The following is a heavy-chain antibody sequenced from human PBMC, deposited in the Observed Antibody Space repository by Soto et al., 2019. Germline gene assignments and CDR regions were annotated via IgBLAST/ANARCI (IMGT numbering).Heavy chain of an antibody. CDR1: GDSISSRSYY. J-gene: IGHJ4*02. Sequence: SDPLSLTCTVTGDSISSRSYYWGWIRQPPGKGLEWIGSIYYSGSTYNNPSLRSRVSMSIDTSKDQFSLKLKSVTAADTALYFCARQRTSVVTQAYFDVWGPG. V-gene: IGHV4-39*01. CDR2: IYYSGST. D-gene: IGHD2-21*02. CDR3: ARQRTSVVTQAYFDV.